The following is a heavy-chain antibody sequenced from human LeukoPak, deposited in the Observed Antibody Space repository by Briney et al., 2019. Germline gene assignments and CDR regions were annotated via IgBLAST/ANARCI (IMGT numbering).Heavy chain of an antibody. V-gene: IGHV3-53*01. CDR2: MYSAGST. Sequence: GGSLRLSCAASGFIVSSNYMSWVRQAPGKGLEWVSIMYSAGSTYYADSVRGRFTISRDSSKNTVSLQMNSLRVEDTAVYYCASGGTGARKYYSDPFHYWGQGTLVAVSS. J-gene: IGHJ4*02. CDR3: ASGGTGARKYYSDPFHY. CDR1: GFIVSSNY. D-gene: IGHD3-10*01.